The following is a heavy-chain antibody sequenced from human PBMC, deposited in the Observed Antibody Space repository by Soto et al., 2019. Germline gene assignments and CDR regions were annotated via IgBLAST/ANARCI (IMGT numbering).Heavy chain of an antibody. Sequence: GASVKVSCKASGGTFSSYAISWVRQAPGQGLESMGGIIPIFGTANYAQKFQSRVTITANESTSTAYMQLSSLRSEDKSAYYCAIESSGYDYWGQGTLVTVSS. D-gene: IGHD6-19*01. CDR3: AIESSGYDY. CDR1: GGTFSSYA. J-gene: IGHJ4*02. V-gene: IGHV1-69*13. CDR2: IIPIFGTA.